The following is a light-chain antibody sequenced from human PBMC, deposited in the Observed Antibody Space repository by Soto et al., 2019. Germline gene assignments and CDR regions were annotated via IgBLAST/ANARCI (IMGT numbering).Light chain of an antibody. J-gene: IGKJ5*01. Sequence: EIVLTQSPGTLSLSPGGRATLSCRASQSVSSNLAWYQQKPGQAPRLLIYGASTRATGIPARFSGSGSGTEFTLTISSLQPEDVATYYCQEYNSYPVNFGQGTRLEIK. CDR3: QEYNSYPVN. CDR1: QSVSSN. V-gene: IGKV3-15*01. CDR2: GAS.